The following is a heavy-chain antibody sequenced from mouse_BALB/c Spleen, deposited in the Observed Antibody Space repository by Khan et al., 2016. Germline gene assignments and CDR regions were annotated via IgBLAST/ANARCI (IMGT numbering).Heavy chain of an antibody. Sequence: EVQLVETGGGLVQPKGSLKLSCAASGFTFNTDSMNWVRQAPGKGLEWVARIRSKSKNYATDYADSVKDRFTISRDDSQSMLYLQMNNLKTEDTAMYYGVREADPYAMDYWVQGTSVAVSS. CDR2: IRSKSKNYAT. CDR1: GFTFNTDS. J-gene: IGHJ4*01. D-gene: IGHD3-3*01. V-gene: IGHV10S3*01. CDR3: VREADPYAMDY.